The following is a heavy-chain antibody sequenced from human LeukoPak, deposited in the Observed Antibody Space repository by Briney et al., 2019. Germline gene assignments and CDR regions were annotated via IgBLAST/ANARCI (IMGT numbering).Heavy chain of an antibody. D-gene: IGHD4-11*01. CDR3: AKDAQRGFDYSNSLEY. V-gene: IGHV3-33*06. J-gene: IGHJ4*02. Sequence: GGSLRLSRAAAGFTFSHYGMHWVRQAPGKGLEWVAVIWSDGTNQYYADSVKGRFTISRDDSGNTVYLQMNSLRPEDTGVYYCAKDAQRGFDYSNSLEYWGQGTPVTVST. CDR2: IWSDGTNQ. CDR1: GFTFSHYG.